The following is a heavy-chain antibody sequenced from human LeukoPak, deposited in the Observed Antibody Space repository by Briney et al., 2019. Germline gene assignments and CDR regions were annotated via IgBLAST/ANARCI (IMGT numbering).Heavy chain of an antibody. Sequence: GGSLRLSCAASGFSFSSQGMHWVRQAPGKGLEWVAVISHDGNNIQYADSVKGRFTISRDNSRNMVFLQMNSLRAEDTAMYYCAKDPYRVVVATGNYLDPWGQGTLVTACS. D-gene: IGHD2-15*01. J-gene: IGHJ5*02. CDR1: GFSFSSQG. CDR2: ISHDGNNI. V-gene: IGHV3-30*18. CDR3: AKDPYRVVVATGNYLDP.